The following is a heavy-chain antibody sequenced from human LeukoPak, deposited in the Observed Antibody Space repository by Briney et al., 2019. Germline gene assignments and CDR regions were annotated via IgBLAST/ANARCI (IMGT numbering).Heavy chain of an antibody. CDR1: GYSFTSYW. CDR2: IYPGDSDT. CDR3: ARRLRYCSGGSCYFLPFDY. J-gene: IGHJ4*02. V-gene: IGHV5-51*01. Sequence: GESLKISCKGSGYSFTSYWIGWVRQMPGKGLEWMGIIYPGDSDTRYSPSFQGQVTISADKSISTAHLQWSSLKASDTAMYYCARRLRYCSGGSCYFLPFDYWGQGTLATVSS. D-gene: IGHD2-15*01.